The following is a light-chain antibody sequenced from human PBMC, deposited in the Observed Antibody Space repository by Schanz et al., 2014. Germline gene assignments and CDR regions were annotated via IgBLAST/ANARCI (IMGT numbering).Light chain of an antibody. J-gene: IGLJ1*01. Sequence: QSALTQPASVSGSPGQSITISCTGASSDDAIYNLVSWYQQLPGKAPKLMIYDVFNRPSGVSNRFSGSKSDVTASLTVSGLQAEDEADYYCSSYGGSNDYVFGTGTKLTVL. CDR1: SSDDAIYNL. V-gene: IGLV2-14*02. CDR3: SSYGGSNDYV. CDR2: DVF.